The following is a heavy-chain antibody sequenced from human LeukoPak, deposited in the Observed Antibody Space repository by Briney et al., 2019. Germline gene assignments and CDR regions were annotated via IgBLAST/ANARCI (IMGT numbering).Heavy chain of an antibody. D-gene: IGHD3-10*01. J-gene: IGHJ4*02. Sequence: PGESLKISCKVSGSTFTTYWIAWVRQMPGKGLEWMGIIYPGDSDTRYSPSFQGQVTISADKSISTAYLQWSSLKASDTAMYYCARGTLTDYWGQGTLVTVSS. CDR3: ARGTLTDY. CDR2: IYPGDSDT. CDR1: GSTFTTYW. V-gene: IGHV5-51*01.